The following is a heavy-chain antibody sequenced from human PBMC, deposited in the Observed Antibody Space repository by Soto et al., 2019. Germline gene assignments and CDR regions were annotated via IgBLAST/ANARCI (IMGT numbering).Heavy chain of an antibody. CDR1: GYTFTSYG. D-gene: IGHD6-13*01. CDR3: ARDGSGYISSWGNINWFDP. CDR2: ISAYNGNT. V-gene: IGHV1-18*01. Sequence: QVQLVQSGAEVKKPGASVKVSCKASGYTFTSYGISWVRQAPGQGLEWMGWISAYNGNTNYAQKLQGRVTMTTDTSTVTADRELRSLRSDDTAVYYCARDGSGYISSWGNINWFDPWGQGTLVTVSS. J-gene: IGHJ5*02.